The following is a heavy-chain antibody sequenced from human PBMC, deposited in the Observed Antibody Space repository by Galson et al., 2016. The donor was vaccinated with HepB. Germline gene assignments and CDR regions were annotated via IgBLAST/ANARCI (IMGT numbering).Heavy chain of an antibody. D-gene: IGHD2-21*02. CDR3: AKRGHSVVVTPLPNWFDP. V-gene: IGHV3-23*01. CDR1: SFTFTNYA. Sequence: SLRLSCAASSFTFTNYAMNWVRQAPGKGLEWVSAITASGDSTYYADSVKGRFTISRDNSNSTLYLQMNSLRAEDTAVYYCAKRGHSVVVTPLPNWFDPWGQGTLVTVSS. J-gene: IGHJ5*02. CDR2: ITASGDST.